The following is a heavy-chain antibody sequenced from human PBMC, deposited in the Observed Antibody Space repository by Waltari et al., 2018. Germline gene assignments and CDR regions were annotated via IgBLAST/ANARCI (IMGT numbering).Heavy chain of an antibody. Sequence: QPQLQESGPVLVKPSETLSLTCTVSGGSISSRSYYWGWIRQPPGKGLEWIGSIYYSGSTYYNPALKSRVTISVDTSKNQFSLKLSSVTAADTAVYYCARVFLRDYDILTGSTDYWGQGTLVTVSS. CDR3: ARVFLRDYDILTGSTDY. CDR1: GGSISSRSYY. D-gene: IGHD3-9*01. CDR2: IYYSGST. V-gene: IGHV4-39*01. J-gene: IGHJ4*02.